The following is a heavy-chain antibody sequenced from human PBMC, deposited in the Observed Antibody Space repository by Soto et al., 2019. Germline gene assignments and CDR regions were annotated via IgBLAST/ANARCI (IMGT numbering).Heavy chain of an antibody. D-gene: IGHD2-8*01. J-gene: IGHJ4*02. Sequence: EEQLVESGGGLVQPGGSLRLSCAASGFTFSSYWMHWVRQAPGKGLVWVSRINPGGSITAYADSVKGRFTISRDNAKNTLYLKMNTLRGDDTAVYYCARVPTGQYGVWNYWGQGTLVTVSS. CDR2: INPGGSIT. CDR1: GFTFSSYW. V-gene: IGHV3-74*01. CDR3: ARVPTGQYGVWNY.